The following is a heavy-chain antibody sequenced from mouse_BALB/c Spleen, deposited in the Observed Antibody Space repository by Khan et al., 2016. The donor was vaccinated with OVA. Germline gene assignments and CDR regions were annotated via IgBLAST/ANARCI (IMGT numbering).Heavy chain of an antibody. CDR2: VSTGGGYT. V-gene: IGHV5-6*01. CDR3: ARLAYYYDSEGFAY. Sequence: EVQLQESGGDLVKPGGSLKLSCAASGFTFSTYGMSWVRQTPDKRLEWVATVSTGGGYTYYPDSVKGRFTISRDNAKNTLYLQMSRLKSEDTAMFYCARLAYYYDSEGFAYWGQGTLVTVSA. CDR1: GFTFSTYG. J-gene: IGHJ3*01. D-gene: IGHD1-1*01.